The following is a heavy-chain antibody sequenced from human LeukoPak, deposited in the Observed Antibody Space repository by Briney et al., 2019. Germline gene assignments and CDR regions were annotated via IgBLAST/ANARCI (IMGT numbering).Heavy chain of an antibody. J-gene: IGHJ4*02. CDR2: IKSKTDGGTT. V-gene: IGHV3-15*01. D-gene: IGHD3-3*01. Sequence: PGGSLRLSCAASGFTFSSYAMSWVRQAPGKGLEWVGRIKSKTDGGTTDYAAPVKGRFTISRDDSKNTLYLQMNSLKTEDTAVYYCTTPYDFWSGSYWGQGTLVTVSS. CDR1: GFTFSSYA. CDR3: TTPYDFWSGSY.